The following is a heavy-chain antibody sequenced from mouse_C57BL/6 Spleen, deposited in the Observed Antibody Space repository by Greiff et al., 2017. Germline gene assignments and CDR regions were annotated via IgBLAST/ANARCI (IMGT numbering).Heavy chain of an antibody. D-gene: IGHD2-3*01. CDR2: IHPNSGST. Sequence: QVQLQQPGAELVKPGASVKLSCKASGYTFTSYWMHWVKQRPGQGLEWIGMIHPNSGSTNYNEKFKSKATLTVDKSSSTAYMQLSSLTSEDSAVYYCAREGFYDGYYCFAYWGQGTLVTVSA. J-gene: IGHJ3*01. V-gene: IGHV1-64*01. CDR3: AREGFYDGYYCFAY. CDR1: GYTFTSYW.